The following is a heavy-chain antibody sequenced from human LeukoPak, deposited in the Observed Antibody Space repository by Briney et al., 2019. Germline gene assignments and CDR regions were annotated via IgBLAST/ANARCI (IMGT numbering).Heavy chain of an antibody. CDR3: ARDGSASDAFDI. Sequence: PGGSLRLSCAASGFSFSSYEMSWVRQAPGKGLEWVSLIYSAGSTYYADSVKGRFTISRDNSKNTLFLQMNSLRAEDTAVYYCARDGSASDAFDIWGQGTMVTVSS. J-gene: IGHJ3*02. V-gene: IGHV3-53*01. D-gene: IGHD5-12*01. CDR2: IYSAGST. CDR1: GFSFSSYE.